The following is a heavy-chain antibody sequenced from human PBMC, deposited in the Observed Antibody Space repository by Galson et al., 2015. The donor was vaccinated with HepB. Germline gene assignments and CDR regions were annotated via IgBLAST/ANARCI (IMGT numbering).Heavy chain of an antibody. CDR2: ISAYNGNT. CDR3: ARDRVITFGGVIVSQYYFDY. Sequence: SVKVSCKASGYTFTSYGISWVRQAPGQGLEWMGWISAYNGNTNYAQKLQGRVTMTTDTSTSTAYMELRSLRSDDTAVYYCARDRVITFGGVIVSQYYFDYWGQGTLVTVSS. V-gene: IGHV1-18*01. J-gene: IGHJ4*02. D-gene: IGHD3-16*02. CDR1: GYTFTSYG.